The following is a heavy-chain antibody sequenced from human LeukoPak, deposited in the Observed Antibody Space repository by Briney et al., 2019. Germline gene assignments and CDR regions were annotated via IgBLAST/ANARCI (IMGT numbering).Heavy chain of an antibody. CDR3: ARTTKEFDILTGYYFDY. CDR2: IYSGGST. V-gene: IGHV3-53*01. CDR1: GFTVSSNY. D-gene: IGHD3-9*01. Sequence: GGSLRLSCAASGFTVSSNYMSWVRQAPGKGLEWVSFIYSGGSTYYADSVKGRFTISRDNSKNTLFLQMNSLRAVDTAVYYCARTTKEFDILTGYYFDYWGQGTLVTVSS. J-gene: IGHJ4*02.